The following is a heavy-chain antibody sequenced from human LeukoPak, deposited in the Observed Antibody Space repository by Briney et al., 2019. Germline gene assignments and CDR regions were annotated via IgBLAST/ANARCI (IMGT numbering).Heavy chain of an antibody. CDR3: ARGEFRVVKFTRFDP. CDR2: IYYSGST. D-gene: IGHD3-22*01. V-gene: IGHV4-39*07. J-gene: IGHJ5*02. Sequence: SETLSLTCTASGGSISSSSYYLGWIRQPPSKRLEWIGSIYYSGSTYYNPSLKSRVTISVDTSKNQFSLKLSSVTAADTAVYCCARGEFRVVKFTRFDPWGQGTLVTVSS. CDR1: GGSISSSSYY.